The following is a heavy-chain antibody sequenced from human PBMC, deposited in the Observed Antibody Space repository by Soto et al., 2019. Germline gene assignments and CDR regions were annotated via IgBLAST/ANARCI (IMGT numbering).Heavy chain of an antibody. Sequence: QMHLVQSGPEVKKPGTSEKVSCKASGFTFPSSAVQWVRQARGQRLEWIGWIVVGNDNTNSAQKFQERVTFTRDMSTSTVYMELSSLKSEDTAVYYCAADDMTTFIWGQGTLVTVSS. D-gene: IGHD1-1*01. CDR2: IVVGNDNT. J-gene: IGHJ4*02. CDR3: AADDMTTFI. V-gene: IGHV1-58*01. CDR1: GFTFPSSA.